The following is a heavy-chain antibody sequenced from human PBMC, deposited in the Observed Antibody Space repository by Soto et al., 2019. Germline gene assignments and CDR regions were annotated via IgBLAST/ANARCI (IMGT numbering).Heavy chain of an antibody. CDR3: ARGSNFYDSRGYLEY. J-gene: IGHJ4*02. CDR2: IYYSRST. Sequence: SETLSLTCTVSGGSISTYYWTWIRQPPGKGLEWIGYIYYSRSTNYNPSLKSRVTISVDTSKKEFSLKMSSVTAADTAVYYCARGSNFYDSRGYLEYWGQGALVTVSS. V-gene: IGHV4-59*01. D-gene: IGHD3-22*01. CDR1: GGSISTYY.